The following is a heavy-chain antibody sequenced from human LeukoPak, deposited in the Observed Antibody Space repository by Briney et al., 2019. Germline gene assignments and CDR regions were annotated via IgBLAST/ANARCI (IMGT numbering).Heavy chain of an antibody. Sequence: PGGSLRLSCAASGFTFSSYSMNWVRQAPGKGLEWVSSISSSSSYIYYADSVKGRFTISRDNAKNSVYLQIHNLRAEDTAVYYCARDLGWLQSDYWGQGTLVTVSS. V-gene: IGHV3-21*01. CDR2: ISSSSSYI. CDR3: ARDLGWLQSDY. CDR1: GFTFSSYS. J-gene: IGHJ4*02. D-gene: IGHD5-24*01.